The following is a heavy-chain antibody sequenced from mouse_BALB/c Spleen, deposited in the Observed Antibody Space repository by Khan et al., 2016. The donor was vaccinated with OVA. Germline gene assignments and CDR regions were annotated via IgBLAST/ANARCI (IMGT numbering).Heavy chain of an antibody. J-gene: IGHJ2*01. Sequence: EVQLQESGPGLVQPSQSLSLTCTVTGYSITSDYAWNWIRQFPGNKLEWMGYISYSGRTSYNPSLKSRISINRDTSKNQFFLQLTSVTTEDTATYYCARSVTIPTVVATDFDYWGQGTTLTVSS. D-gene: IGHD1-1*01. CDR1: GYSITSDYA. CDR2: ISYSGRT. V-gene: IGHV3-2*02. CDR3: ARSVTIPTVVATDFDY.